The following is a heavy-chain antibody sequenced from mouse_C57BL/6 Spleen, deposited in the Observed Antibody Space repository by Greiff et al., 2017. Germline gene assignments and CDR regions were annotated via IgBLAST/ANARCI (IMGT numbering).Heavy chain of an antibody. CDR1: GYTFTDYE. CDR2: IDPETGGT. J-gene: IGHJ2*01. V-gene: IGHV1-15*01. CDR3: TRNYYGSIYFDY. Sequence: VQLQQSGAELVRPGASVTLSCKASGYTFTDYEMHWVKQTPVQGLEWIGAIDPETGGTAYNQKFKGKAILTADKSSSTAYMELRSLASEASAVYYCTRNYYGSIYFDYWGQGTTLTVSS. D-gene: IGHD1-1*01.